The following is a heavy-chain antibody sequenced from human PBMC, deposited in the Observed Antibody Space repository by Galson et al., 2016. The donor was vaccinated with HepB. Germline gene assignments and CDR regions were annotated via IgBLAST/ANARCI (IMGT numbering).Heavy chain of an antibody. CDR1: GGSVSSGGYF. CDR2: IYYSGST. Sequence: SETLSLTCTVSGGSVSSGGYFWSWIRQPPVKGLEWIGYIYYSGSTNYNPSLKSRVTISADTSKNQFSLKLSSVTAADTAVYYCARVAAVGMVDYWGQGTLDTVSS. D-gene: IGHD6-13*01. V-gene: IGHV4-61*08. J-gene: IGHJ4*02. CDR3: ARVAAVGMVDY.